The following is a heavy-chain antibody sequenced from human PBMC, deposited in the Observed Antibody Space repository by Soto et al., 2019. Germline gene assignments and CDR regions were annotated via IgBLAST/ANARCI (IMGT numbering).Heavy chain of an antibody. CDR1: GFTFSSYG. CDR3: ARDLGNDYTRFDP. Sequence: GGSLRLSCAASGFTFSSYGMHWVRQAPGKGLEWVAVIWYDGNKKFYADSVKGRFTISRDNSKNTLYLQMNSLRAEDTAVCYCARDLGNDYTRFDPWGQGTLVTVSS. D-gene: IGHD4-4*01. CDR2: IWYDGNKK. J-gene: IGHJ5*02. V-gene: IGHV3-33*01.